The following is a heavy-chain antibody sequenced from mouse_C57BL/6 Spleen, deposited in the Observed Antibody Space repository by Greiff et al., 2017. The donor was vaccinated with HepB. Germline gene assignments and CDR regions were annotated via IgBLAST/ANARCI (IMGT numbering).Heavy chain of an antibody. CDR1: GYAFSSSW. V-gene: IGHV1-82*01. J-gene: IGHJ1*03. CDR3: ARSDDYGDGGYFDV. Sequence: QVQLKQSGPELVKPGASVKISCKASGYAFSSSWMNWVKQRPGKGLEWIGRIYPGDGDTNYNGKFKGKATLTADKSSSTAYMQLSSLTSEDSAVYFCARSDDYGDGGYFDVWGTGTTVTVSS. D-gene: IGHD2-4*01. CDR2: IYPGDGDT.